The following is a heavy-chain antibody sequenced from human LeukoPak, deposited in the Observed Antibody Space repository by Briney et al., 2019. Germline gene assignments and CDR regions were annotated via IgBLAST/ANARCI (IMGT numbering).Heavy chain of an antibody. CDR2: INAGNGNT. V-gene: IGHV1-3*01. CDR3: ARAPKHGIAVAGTLDY. D-gene: IGHD6-19*01. J-gene: IGHJ4*02. CDR1: GYTFTSYA. Sequence: ASVKVSCKASGYTFTSYAMHWVRQAPGQRLEWMGWINAGNGNTKYSQKFQGGVTITRDTSASTAFMELSSLRSEDTAVYYCARAPKHGIAVAGTLDYWGQGTLVTVSS.